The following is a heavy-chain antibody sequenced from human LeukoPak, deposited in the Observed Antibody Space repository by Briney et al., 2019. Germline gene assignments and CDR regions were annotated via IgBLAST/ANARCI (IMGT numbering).Heavy chain of an antibody. V-gene: IGHV4-59*08. CDR2: IYYSGST. Sequence: SETLSLTCTVSGGSISSYYWSWIRQPPGKGLEWIGYIYYSGSTNYNPSLKSRVTISVDTSKNQFSLKLSSVTAADTAVYYCARLSHGDYVGGNYFDYWGQGTLVTVSS. CDR1: GGSISSYY. J-gene: IGHJ4*02. D-gene: IGHD4-17*01. CDR3: ARLSHGDYVGGNYFDY.